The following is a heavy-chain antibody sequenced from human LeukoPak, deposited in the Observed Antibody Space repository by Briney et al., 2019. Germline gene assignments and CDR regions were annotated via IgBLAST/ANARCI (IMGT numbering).Heavy chain of an antibody. CDR2: INPSSGST. Sequence: ASVKVSCKASGYTFTSYYMHWVRQAPGQGLEWMGIINPSSGSTSYAQKFQGRVTMTRDTSTSTVYMELSSLRSEDTAVYYCARESSSWYGDYWGQGTLDTVSS. CDR1: GYTFTSYY. D-gene: IGHD6-13*01. CDR3: ARESSSWYGDY. J-gene: IGHJ4*02. V-gene: IGHV1-46*01.